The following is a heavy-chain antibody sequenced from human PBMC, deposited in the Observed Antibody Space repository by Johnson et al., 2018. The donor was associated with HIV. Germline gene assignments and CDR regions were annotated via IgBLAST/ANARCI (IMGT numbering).Heavy chain of an antibody. CDR1: GFTFSDYY. Sequence: QVQLVESGGGFVRPRGSLRLSCTASGFTFSDYYMSWSRQAPGKGLEWVSHIRGCRDNIFYADPVKGRFPISRDNATNSLYRQLNSLRAEDTAVYFCARDPGHVGDDVFPADAFDIWGQGTMVTVSS. CDR3: ARDPGHVGDDVFPADAFDI. CDR2: IRGCRDNI. V-gene: IGHV3-11*04. D-gene: IGHD1-14*01. J-gene: IGHJ3*02.